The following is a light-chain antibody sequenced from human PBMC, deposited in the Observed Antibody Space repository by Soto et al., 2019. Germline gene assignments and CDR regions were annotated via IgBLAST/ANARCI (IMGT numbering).Light chain of an antibody. V-gene: IGKV3-20*01. CDR1: QSVSRSY. Sequence: EIVLTQSPGTLSLSPGERATLSCGASQSVSRSYLAWYQQKPGQAPRLLIYGASSRATGVPDRFSGSGSATDFTLTISRLEPEDFAVYYCQQYDNSPSTVGQGTKLEIK. J-gene: IGKJ2*01. CDR2: GAS. CDR3: QQYDNSPST.